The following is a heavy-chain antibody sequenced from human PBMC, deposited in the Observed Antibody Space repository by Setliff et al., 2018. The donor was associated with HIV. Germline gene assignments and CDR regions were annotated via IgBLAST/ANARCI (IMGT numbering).Heavy chain of an antibody. Sequence: PSETLSLTCTVSSGFISGRSYYWGWIRQPPGKGLEWIGNIYYSGNTYYNPSLKSRVTISIDTSKNQFSLKLRSVTAADTAVYYCARANFWSGYYGYWGQGTLVTVSS. J-gene: IGHJ4*02. CDR2: IYYSGNT. CDR1: SGFISGRSYY. CDR3: ARANFWSGYYGY. D-gene: IGHD3-3*01. V-gene: IGHV4-39*07.